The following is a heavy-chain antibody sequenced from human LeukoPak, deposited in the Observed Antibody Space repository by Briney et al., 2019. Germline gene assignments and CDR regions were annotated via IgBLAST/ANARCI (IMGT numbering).Heavy chain of an antibody. D-gene: IGHD3-9*01. V-gene: IGHV3-23*01. Sequence: GGSLRLSCVGSGFTLSGSAMSWVRPAPGKGLEWVSAISGTGGTTYYVDSVKGRFTVSRDNPKNTMYLQLFSLRFEDTGVYYCVKNDILKGRHHWGQGTLVTVSS. CDR1: GFTLSGSA. CDR2: ISGTGGTT. J-gene: IGHJ5*02. CDR3: VKNDILKGRHH.